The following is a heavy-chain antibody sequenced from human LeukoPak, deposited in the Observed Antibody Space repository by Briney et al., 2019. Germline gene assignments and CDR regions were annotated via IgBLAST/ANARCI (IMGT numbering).Heavy chain of an antibody. CDR2: IKQDGSEK. Sequence: VGSLRLSCAASGFTLSNYWMSWVCQAPGKGLQWVANIKQDGSEKYYVDSVKGRFTISRDNANKSLYLQMNSLRAEDTAVYYCARDDDWNYEDYWGQGTLVTVSS. D-gene: IGHD1-7*01. CDR1: GFTLSNYW. J-gene: IGHJ4*02. CDR3: ARDDDWNYEDY. V-gene: IGHV3-7*01.